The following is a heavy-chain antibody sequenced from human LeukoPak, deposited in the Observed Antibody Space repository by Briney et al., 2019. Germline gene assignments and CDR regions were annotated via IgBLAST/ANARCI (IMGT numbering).Heavy chain of an antibody. D-gene: IGHD7-27*01. Sequence: PGGSLRLSCAASGFTFSSYGMHWVRQAPGEGLEWVAVISYDGSNKYYADSVKGRFTISRDNSKNTLYLQMNSLRAEDTAVYYCAPMGTGRFDYWGQGTLVTVSS. CDR1: GFTFSSYG. CDR2: ISYDGSNK. J-gene: IGHJ4*02. V-gene: IGHV3-30*03. CDR3: APMGTGRFDY.